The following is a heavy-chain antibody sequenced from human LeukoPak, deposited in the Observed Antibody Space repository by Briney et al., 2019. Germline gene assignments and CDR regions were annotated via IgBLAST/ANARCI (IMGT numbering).Heavy chain of an antibody. CDR2: ISSSSSTI. CDR1: GFTFSSYN. J-gene: IGHJ6*03. V-gene: IGHV3-48*01. D-gene: IGHD5-12*01. CDR3: ARDEIVATTKANYYYYMDV. Sequence: GGSLRLSCAASGFTFSSYNMNWVRQAPGKGLEWVSYISSSSSTIYYADSVKGRFTISRDNAKNSLYLQMNSLRAEDTAVYYCARDEIVATTKANYYYYMDVWGKGTTVTISS.